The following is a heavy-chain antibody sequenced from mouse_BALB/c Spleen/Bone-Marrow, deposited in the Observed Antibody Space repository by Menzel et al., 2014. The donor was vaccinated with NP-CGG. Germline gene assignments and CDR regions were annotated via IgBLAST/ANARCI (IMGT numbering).Heavy chain of an antibody. Sequence: GGGLVQPGGSLKISCAASGFTFSSYGMSWVRQTPDKRLDLVATINSNGGSTYYPDSVKGRFTISRDNAKNTLYLQMSSLKSEDTAMYYCGRDNYYDYDGFAYWGQGTLVTVSA. CDR3: GRDNYYDYDGFAY. V-gene: IGHV5-6-3*01. J-gene: IGHJ3*01. D-gene: IGHD2-4*01. CDR2: INSNGGST. CDR1: GFTFSSYG.